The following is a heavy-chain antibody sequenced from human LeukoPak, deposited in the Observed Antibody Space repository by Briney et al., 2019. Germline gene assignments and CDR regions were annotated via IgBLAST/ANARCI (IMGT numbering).Heavy chain of an antibody. V-gene: IGHV4-61*01. J-gene: IGHJ6*02. D-gene: IGHD2-21*02. CDR1: GGSVSSGSYY. CDR2: IYYSGST. Sequence: PSETLSLTCTVSGGSVSSGSYYWSWIRQPPGKGLEWIGYIYYSGSTNYNPSLKSRVTISVDTYKNQFSLKLSSVTAADTAVYYCARVGSRSCGGDCYPEDYYYGMDVWGQGTTVTVSS. CDR3: ARVGSRSCGGDCYPEDYYYGMDV.